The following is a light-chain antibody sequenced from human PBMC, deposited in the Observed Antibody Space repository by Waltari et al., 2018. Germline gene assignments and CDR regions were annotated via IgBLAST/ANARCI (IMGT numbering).Light chain of an antibody. CDR1: QSVSSY. Sequence: EIVLTQSPATLSLFPGERATLSCRASQSVSSYLAWYQQKPGQAPRLVIYDASNRATGIPARFSGSGSGTDFTLTISSLEPEDFATYHCQQYKSPPWTFGQGTKVEIK. CDR2: DAS. J-gene: IGKJ1*01. CDR3: QQYKSPPWT. V-gene: IGKV3-11*01.